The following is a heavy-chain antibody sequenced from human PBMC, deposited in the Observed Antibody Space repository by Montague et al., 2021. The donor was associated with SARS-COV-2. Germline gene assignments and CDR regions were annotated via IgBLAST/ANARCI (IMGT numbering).Heavy chain of an antibody. V-gene: IGHV4-31*03. J-gene: IGHJ4*02. Sequence: TLSLTCTVSGDSISTGNYYWSWLRQRPGKGLEWIGYVDSSGSAYYTPSLKSRVDLSVDTSKSQFSLNLTSVTAADTAVYYCARVKRGYYYGLGVSAHFDYWGQGTLVTVSS. CDR1: GDSISTGNYY. D-gene: IGHD3-10*01. CDR2: VDSSGSA. CDR3: ARVKRGYYYGLGVSAHFDY.